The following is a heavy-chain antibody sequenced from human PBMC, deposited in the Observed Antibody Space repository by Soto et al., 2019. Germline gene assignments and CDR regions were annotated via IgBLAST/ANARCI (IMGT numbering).Heavy chain of an antibody. D-gene: IGHD3-22*01. J-gene: IGHJ4*02. V-gene: IGHV5-10-1*01. CDR1: GYSFTSYW. Sequence: GESLKISCKGSGYSFTSYWISWVRQMPGKGLEWMGRIDPSDSYTNYSPSFQGHVTISADKSISTAYLQWSSLKASDTAMYYCARPGADNLYYYDSSGYYSNWRQGTLATVSS. CDR2: IDPSDSYT. CDR3: ARPGADNLYYYDSSGYYSN.